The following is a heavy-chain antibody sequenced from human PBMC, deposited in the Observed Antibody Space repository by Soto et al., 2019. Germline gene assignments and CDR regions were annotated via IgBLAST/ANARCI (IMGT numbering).Heavy chain of an antibody. CDR2: IWSDGTKK. J-gene: IGHJ5*02. CDR3: ARDPRPEVTATIRFVNWLHP. Sequence: GGSLRLSCAASGFTLSRHGMHWVRQAPGKGLEWVAVIWSDGTKKYYADSVKGRLTISRDNSKNTLFLQMNSLRAEDTAVYYCARDPRPEVTATIRFVNWLHPWGPGALLTVSS. D-gene: IGHD3-16*02. V-gene: IGHV3-33*01. CDR1: GFTLSRHG.